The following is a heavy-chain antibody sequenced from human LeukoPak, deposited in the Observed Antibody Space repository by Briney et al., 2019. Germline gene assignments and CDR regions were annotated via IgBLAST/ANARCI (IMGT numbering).Heavy chain of an antibody. Sequence: PGGSLRLSCAASGFTFSSYGMHWVRQAPGKGLEWVAFIRYDGSNKYYADSVKGRFTISRDNSKNTLYLQMNSLRAEDTAVYYCAKEGYDYVWGSYRFQYYYYMDVWGKGTTVTISS. CDR2: IRYDGSNK. V-gene: IGHV3-30*02. CDR3: AKEGYDYVWGSYRFQYYYYMDV. D-gene: IGHD3-16*02. J-gene: IGHJ6*03. CDR1: GFTFSSYG.